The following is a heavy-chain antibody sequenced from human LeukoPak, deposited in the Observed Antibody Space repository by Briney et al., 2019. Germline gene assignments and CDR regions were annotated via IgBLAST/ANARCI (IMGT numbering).Heavy chain of an antibody. CDR1: GFTFSGYC. CDR3: ARASDYYDSSGYLDY. D-gene: IGHD3-22*01. CDR2: ISSSSSYI. Sequence: PGGSLRLSCAASGFTFSGYCMNWVRQAPGKGLEWVSSISSSSSYIYYADSVKGRFTISRDNAKNSLYLQMNSLRAEDTAVYYCARASDYYDSSGYLDYWGQGTLVTVSS. J-gene: IGHJ4*02. V-gene: IGHV3-21*01.